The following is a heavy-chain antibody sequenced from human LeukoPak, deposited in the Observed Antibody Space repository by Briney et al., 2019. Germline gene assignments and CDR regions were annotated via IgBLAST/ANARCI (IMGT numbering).Heavy chain of an antibody. CDR2: INPTSGVT. V-gene: IGHV1-2*02. CDR3: ARDNKWSRDY. J-gene: IGHJ4*02. CDR1: GYTFIGYY. Sequence: ASVKVSCKAPGYTFIGYYIHWVRQAPGQGLEWMGWINPTSGVTNYAQKFQGRVTMTRDTSISTAYMELSRLTSDDTAVYYCARDNKWSRDYWGQGTLVTVSS. D-gene: IGHD1-26*01.